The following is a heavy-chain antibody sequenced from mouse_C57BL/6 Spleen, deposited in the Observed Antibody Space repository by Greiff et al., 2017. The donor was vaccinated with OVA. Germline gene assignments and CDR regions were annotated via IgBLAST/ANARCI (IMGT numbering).Heavy chain of an antibody. Sequence: VQLQQSGPELVKPGASEKISCKASGYAFSSSWMNWVKQRPGKGLEWIGRIYPGDGDTNYNGKFKGKATLTADKSSSTAYMQLSSLTSEDSAVYFCALLADFDYWGQGTTLTVSS. CDR3: ALLADFDY. V-gene: IGHV1-82*01. CDR2: IYPGDGDT. J-gene: IGHJ2*01. D-gene: IGHD1-1*01. CDR1: GYAFSSSW.